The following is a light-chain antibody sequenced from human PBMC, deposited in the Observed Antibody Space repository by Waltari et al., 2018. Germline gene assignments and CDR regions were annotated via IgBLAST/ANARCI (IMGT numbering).Light chain of an antibody. CDR1: SSTPGSNT. J-gene: IGLJ3*02. CDR3: ATWDDGLSGVV. Sequence: QSVLTQPPPASGTPGQRATISCSGTSSTPGSNTVTWYQHLPGTAPKLLIYLNNRRPSGVPDRFSGSKSGTSASLAISGLQSEDEALYYCATWDDGLSGVVFGGGTKVTVL. V-gene: IGLV1-44*01. CDR2: LNN.